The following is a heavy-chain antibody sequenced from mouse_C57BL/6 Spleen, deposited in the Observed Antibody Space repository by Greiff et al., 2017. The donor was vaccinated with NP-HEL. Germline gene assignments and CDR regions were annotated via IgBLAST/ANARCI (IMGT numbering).Heavy chain of an antibody. J-gene: IGHJ2*01. V-gene: IGHV1-69*01. Sequence: VQLQQPGAELVMPGASVKLSCKASGYTFTSYWMHWVKQRPGQGLEWIGEIDPSDSYTNYNQKFKGKSTLTVDKSSSTAYMQLSSLTSEDSAVYYCAIRELGRSYWGQGTTLTVSS. CDR3: AIRELGRSY. D-gene: IGHD4-1*01. CDR1: GYTFTSYW. CDR2: IDPSDSYT.